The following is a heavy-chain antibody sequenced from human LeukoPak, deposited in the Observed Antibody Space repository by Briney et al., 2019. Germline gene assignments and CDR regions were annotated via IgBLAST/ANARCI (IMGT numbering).Heavy chain of an antibody. CDR3: ARDLALERYSAFDL. J-gene: IGHJ3*01. CDR2: VYYRGSS. Sequence: SETLSLTCTVSGDSINNYYWSWIRQTPGKGLEWIGSVYYRGSSNYNPSLKSRVTIAVDTSKTQFSLKLDSVTAADAAVYYCARDLALERYSAFDLWGQGTMVTVSS. CDR1: GDSINNYY. D-gene: IGHD1-14*01. V-gene: IGHV4-59*01.